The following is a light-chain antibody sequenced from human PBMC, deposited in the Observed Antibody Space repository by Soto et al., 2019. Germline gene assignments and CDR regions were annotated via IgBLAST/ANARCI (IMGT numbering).Light chain of an antibody. J-gene: IGKJ1*01. CDR2: GAS. CDR1: RSVSSSY. V-gene: IGKV3-20*01. CDR3: QQYGSSPRT. Sequence: EIVLTQSPGTLSLSPGESATLSCRARRSVSSSYLAWYQQKPGQAPRLLIYGASSRATGIPDRFSGSGSGTDFTLTISRLEPEDFAVYYCQQYGSSPRTFGQGTKVEIK.